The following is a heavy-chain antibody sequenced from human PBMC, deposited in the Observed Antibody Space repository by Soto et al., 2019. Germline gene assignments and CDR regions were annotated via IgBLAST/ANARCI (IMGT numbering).Heavy chain of an antibody. Sequence: QVQLQESGPGLVKPSQTLSLTCTVSGGSISSGGYYWSWIRQHPGKGLEWIGYIYYSGSTYYNPSLKSRVTISVDTSKNQFSLKLSSVTAADTAVYYCARASLFQTYYYDSSGYYPVYFDYWGQGTLVTVSS. D-gene: IGHD3-22*01. J-gene: IGHJ4*02. CDR1: GGSISSGGYY. V-gene: IGHV4-31*03. CDR3: ARASLFQTYYYDSSGYYPVYFDY. CDR2: IYYSGST.